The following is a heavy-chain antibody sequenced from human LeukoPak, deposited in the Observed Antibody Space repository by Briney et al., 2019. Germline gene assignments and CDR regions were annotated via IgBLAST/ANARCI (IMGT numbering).Heavy chain of an antibody. CDR2: IYYSGST. CDR1: GGSISSYY. V-gene: IGHV4-59*01. D-gene: IGHD3-22*01. CDR3: ARVRYDSSVIDI. J-gene: IGHJ3*02. Sequence: SETLSLTCTVSGGSISSYYWSWIRQPPGKGLEWIGYIYYSGSTNYNPSLKSRVTISVDTSKNQFSLKLSSVTAEGTAVYYCARVRYDSSVIDIWGQGTMVTVSS.